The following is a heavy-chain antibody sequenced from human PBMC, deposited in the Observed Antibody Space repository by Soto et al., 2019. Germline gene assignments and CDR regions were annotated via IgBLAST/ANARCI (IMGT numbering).Heavy chain of an antibody. J-gene: IGHJ4*02. CDR3: ARDGGRHSGGIDY. CDR2: IIPIFGTA. Sequence: LQLVQFGAGVKKPGSSVKVSARASGAPFTSYPINGVGKAPGQGLGWMGEIIPIFGTANYAQKFQGRVTITADESTSTAYMELSSLRSEDTAVYYCARDGGRHSGGIDYWGQGTLVTVSS. V-gene: IGHV1-69*01. CDR1: GAPFTSYP. D-gene: IGHD1-26*01.